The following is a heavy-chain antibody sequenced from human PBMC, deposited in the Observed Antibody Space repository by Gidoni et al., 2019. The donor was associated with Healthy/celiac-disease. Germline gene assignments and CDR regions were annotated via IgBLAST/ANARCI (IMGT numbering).Heavy chain of an antibody. V-gene: IGHV4-39*01. CDR3: ARSSGYYFGY. CDR1: GGSISSSSYY. J-gene: IGHJ4*02. CDR2: IYYSGST. Sequence: QLQLQESGPGLVKPSETLSLTCTVSGGSISSSSYYWGWLRQPPGKGLEWIGSIYYSGSTYYNPSLKSRVTISVDTSKNQFSLKLSSVTAADTAVYYCARSSGYYFGYWGQGTLVTVSS. D-gene: IGHD3-22*01.